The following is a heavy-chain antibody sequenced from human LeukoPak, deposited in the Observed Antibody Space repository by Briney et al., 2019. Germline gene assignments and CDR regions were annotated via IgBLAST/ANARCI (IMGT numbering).Heavy chain of an antibody. Sequence: SETLSLTCTVSGGSISTAYWSWIRQPPGKGLEYIAFIHYSGHTNYNPSLKSRVTISIDTSKNQFSLKLSSVTAADTAVYFCARLGKEVTYTAYYLDCWGQGTLVTVSS. J-gene: IGHJ4*02. CDR2: IHYSGHT. V-gene: IGHV4-59*08. D-gene: IGHD1-26*01. CDR1: GGSISTAY. CDR3: ARLGKEVTYTAYYLDC.